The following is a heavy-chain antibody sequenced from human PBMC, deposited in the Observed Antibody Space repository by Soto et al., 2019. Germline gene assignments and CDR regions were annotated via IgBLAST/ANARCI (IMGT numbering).Heavy chain of an antibody. CDR1: GDSVSSNSAA. CDR3: ARSEQWLTT. Sequence: SQTLSLSCALLGDSVSSNSAAWNWIRQSPSRGLEWLGRTYFRSKWHYGYAVSVRSRITIKPDTSKNQFSLQFNSVTPDVTAVFYCARSEQWLTTWGQGTLVTVSS. CDR2: TYFRSKWHY. V-gene: IGHV6-1*01. D-gene: IGHD6-19*01. J-gene: IGHJ5*02.